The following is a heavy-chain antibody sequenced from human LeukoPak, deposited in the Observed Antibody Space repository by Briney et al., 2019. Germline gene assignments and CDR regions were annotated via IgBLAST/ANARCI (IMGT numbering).Heavy chain of an antibody. CDR1: GFTFSSYS. CDR2: ISSSSSYI. V-gene: IGHV3-21*01. D-gene: IGHD2/OR15-2a*01. Sequence: GGSLRLSCAASGFTFSSYSMNWVRQAPGKGLEWVSSISSSSSYIYYADSVKGPFTISTDNAKNSLYLQMNSLRAEDTAVYYCASDDFYHVPTGGQGTLVTVSS. J-gene: IGHJ4*02. CDR3: ASDDFYHVPT.